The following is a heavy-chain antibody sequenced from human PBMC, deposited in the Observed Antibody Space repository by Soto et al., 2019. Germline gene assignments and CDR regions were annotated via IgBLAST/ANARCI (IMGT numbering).Heavy chain of an antibody. D-gene: IGHD4-17*01. J-gene: IGHJ4*02. CDR1: GFTVSSNY. Sequence: EVQLVESGGGLVQPGGSLRLSCAASGFTVSSNYMSWVRQAPGKGLEWVSVIDSGGSTYNADSVKGRFTSSRDNSKNTLHLQMNSLRDKDTAGYYCARDIHDYGDYGHHHEWSQGTLVTVSS. V-gene: IGHV3-66*01. CDR3: ARDIHDYGDYGHHHE. CDR2: IDSGGST.